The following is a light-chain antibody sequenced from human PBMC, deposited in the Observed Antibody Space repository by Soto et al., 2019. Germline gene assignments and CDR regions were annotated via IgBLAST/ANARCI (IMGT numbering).Light chain of an antibody. J-gene: IGKJ1*01. Sequence: EVVLTQSPGTLSLSPGERATLSCRASQSVSSSYLAWYQQKPGQAPRLLIYGTSSRATGIPDRFSGSGSGTDFTLIISRLEPEDVAVYYCQHYGSSPRTFGQGTKVEIK. CDR1: QSVSSSY. V-gene: IGKV3-20*01. CDR2: GTS. CDR3: QHYGSSPRT.